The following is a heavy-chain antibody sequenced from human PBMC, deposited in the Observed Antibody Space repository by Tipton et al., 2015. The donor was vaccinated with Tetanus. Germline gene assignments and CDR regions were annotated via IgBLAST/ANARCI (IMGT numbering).Heavy chain of an antibody. Sequence: TLSLTCTVSGASINGSHHFWAWIRQPPGKGLEWIGAIYYRGSTFYNPSLKDRVTIFVDRSKNLFSLGLSSVTAADTSVYYCARQTLSLERHFKPPDVLDLWGQGTMVTVSS. CDR1: GASINGSHHF. D-gene: IGHD1-1*01. J-gene: IGHJ3*01. CDR2: IYYRGST. V-gene: IGHV4-39*01. CDR3: ARQTLSLERHFKPPDVLDL.